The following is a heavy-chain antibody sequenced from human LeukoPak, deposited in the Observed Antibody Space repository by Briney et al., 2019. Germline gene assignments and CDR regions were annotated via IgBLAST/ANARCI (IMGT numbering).Heavy chain of an antibody. Sequence: SDTLSLPCDVYGGCCGRYYWCWIRQPPRKERPWIGGINHSGSTNYNPSLKSRVTISVDTSKNQFSLKLSSVTAADTAVYYCARGAMAPDYWGQGTLVTVPS. V-gene: IGHV4-34*01. CDR2: INHSGST. D-gene: IGHD5-18*01. CDR3: ARGAMAPDY. J-gene: IGHJ4*02. CDR1: GGCCGRYY.